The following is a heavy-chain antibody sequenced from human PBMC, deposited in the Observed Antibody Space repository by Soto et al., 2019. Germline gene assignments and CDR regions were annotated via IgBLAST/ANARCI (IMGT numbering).Heavy chain of an antibody. CDR2: ISSSSSTI. V-gene: IGHV3-48*01. D-gene: IGHD3-16*01. Sequence: GGSLRLSCAASGFTFSSYSMNWVRQAPGKGLEWVSYISSSSSTIYYADSMKGRFTISRDNSKNTLYLQMNSLRAEDTAVYYCARAYEGDYFDYWGQGTLVTVSS. CDR1: GFTFSSYS. J-gene: IGHJ4*02. CDR3: ARAYEGDYFDY.